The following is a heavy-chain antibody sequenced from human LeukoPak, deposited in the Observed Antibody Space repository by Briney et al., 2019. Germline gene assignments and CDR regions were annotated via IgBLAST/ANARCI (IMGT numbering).Heavy chain of an antibody. CDR1: GFTFSSYA. CDR2: ISGSGGST. Sequence: PGGSLRLSCAGSGFTFSSYAMSWVRQAPGKGLEWVSAISGSGGSTYYADSVKGRFTISRDNSKSTLYLRMNSLRAEDTAVYYCAKGSYQLLRNNWFDPWGQGTLVTVSS. V-gene: IGHV3-23*01. D-gene: IGHD2-2*01. J-gene: IGHJ5*02. CDR3: AKGSYQLLRNNWFDP.